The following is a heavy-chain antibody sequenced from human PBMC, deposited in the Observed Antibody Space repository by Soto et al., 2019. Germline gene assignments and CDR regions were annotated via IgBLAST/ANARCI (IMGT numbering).Heavy chain of an antibody. J-gene: IGHJ6*02. CDR2: IIPIFGTA. CDR3: AREGGGRSQRHDYYSYGMDV. Sequence: SVKVSCKASGGTFSSYAISWVRQAPGQGLEWMGGIIPIFGTANYAQKFQGRVTITADESTSTAYMELSSLRSEDTAVYYCAREGGGRSQRHDYYSYGMDVWGQGTTVTVSS. V-gene: IGHV1-69*13. D-gene: IGHD3-3*01. CDR1: GGTFSSYA.